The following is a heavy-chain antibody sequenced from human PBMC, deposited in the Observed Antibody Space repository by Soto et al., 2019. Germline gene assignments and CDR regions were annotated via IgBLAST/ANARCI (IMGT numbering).Heavy chain of an antibody. D-gene: IGHD3-10*01. CDR3: AKDPVYYYGDYGH. CDR2: IVSYGGTT. V-gene: IGHV3-23*01. Sequence: PGGSLRLSCAASGFSFSGSVMSWVRQAPGKGLDWVSTIVSYGGTTYYADSVKGRFTISRDTSMNTLYLEMNSLRVEDTAVYFCAKDPVYYYGDYGHWGPGTLVTVSS. CDR1: GFSFSGSV. J-gene: IGHJ4*02.